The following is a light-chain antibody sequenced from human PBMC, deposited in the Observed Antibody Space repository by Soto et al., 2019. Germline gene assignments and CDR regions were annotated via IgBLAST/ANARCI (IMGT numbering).Light chain of an antibody. V-gene: IGKV3-20*01. J-gene: IGKJ4*01. CDR1: QTVTNTY. CDR3: QQYGTLPPT. CDR2: GAS. Sequence: EIVLTQSPGTLSLSPGDRVTLSCRASQTVTNTYLAWYQQKSGQAPKFLIYGASNRATGIPDRFSGSGSGTDFALTISRLEPEEFAVYYCQQYGTLPPTFGGGTKVEI.